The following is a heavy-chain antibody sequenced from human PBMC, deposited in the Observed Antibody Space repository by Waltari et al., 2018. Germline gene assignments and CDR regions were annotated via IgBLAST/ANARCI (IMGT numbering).Heavy chain of an antibody. Sequence: EVRLLESGGGLVQPGGSLRLSCAASGFTFTDYSMNWVRQAPGKGLEWVSAVSSSGGSTYYAASVKDRFTVSRDNSRDTVYLQMNRLRAEDTAVYYCAKVTNSNLYYYRGMDVWGQGP. CDR2: VSSSGGST. V-gene: IGHV3-23*01. D-gene: IGHD4-4*01. CDR1: GFTFTDYS. CDR3: AKVTNSNLYYYRGMDV. J-gene: IGHJ6*02.